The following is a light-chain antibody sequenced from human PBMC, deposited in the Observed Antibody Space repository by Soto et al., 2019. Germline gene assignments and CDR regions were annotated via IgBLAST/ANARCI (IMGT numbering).Light chain of an antibody. V-gene: IGLV2-8*01. CDR1: SSDVGGYKY. CDR2: EVS. Sequence: QSALTQPPSASGSPGQSVTISCTGTSSDVGGYKYVSWYQQHPGKAPKLMIFEVSNRPSGVPDRFSGSKSGNTASLTVSGLQAEDVADYYCCSYAGSNNLVFGGGTKLTVL. J-gene: IGLJ2*01. CDR3: CSYAGSNNLV.